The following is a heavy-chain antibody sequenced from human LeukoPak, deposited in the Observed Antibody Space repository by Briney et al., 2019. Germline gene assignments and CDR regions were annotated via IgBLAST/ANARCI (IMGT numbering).Heavy chain of an antibody. V-gene: IGHV4-38-2*02. CDR2: MHHTGSA. CDR1: DSSISGSYF. J-gene: IGHJ5*02. D-gene: IGHD3-10*01. Sequence: SETLSLTCIVSDSSISGSYFWGWVRQPPGKGLESTGAMHHTGSAYYNPSLQSRVSISLGVSKSQISLHLNSMTAADTAVYYCARFAIVRDLATYNWIDPWGQGTLVTVSS. CDR3: ARFAIVRDLATYNWIDP.